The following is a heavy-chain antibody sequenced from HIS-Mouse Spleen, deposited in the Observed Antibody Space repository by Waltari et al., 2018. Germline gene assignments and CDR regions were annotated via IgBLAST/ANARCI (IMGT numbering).Heavy chain of an antibody. CDR2: ISYDGSNK. V-gene: IGHV3-30*18. CDR1: GFTFSSYG. J-gene: IGHJ5*02. CDR3: AKLGLRSSEMATIP. Sequence: QVQLVESGGGVVQPGRSLRLSCAASGFTFSSYGMHWVRQAPGKGLAWVAVISYDGSNKYYADSVKGRFTISRDNSKNTLYLQMNSLRAEDTAVYYCAKLGLRSSEMATIPWGQGTLVTVSS. D-gene: IGHD5-12*01.